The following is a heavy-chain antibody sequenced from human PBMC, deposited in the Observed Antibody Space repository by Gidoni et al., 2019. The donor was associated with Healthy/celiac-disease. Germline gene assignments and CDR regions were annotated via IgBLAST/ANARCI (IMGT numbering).Heavy chain of an antibody. J-gene: IGHJ4*02. CDR1: GFTFSSYA. D-gene: IGHD3-22*01. V-gene: IGHV3-23*01. CDR3: AKDWAWSTMIVVVMGGYFDY. CDR2: ISGSGGST. Sequence: EVQLLESGGGLVQPGGSLRLSCAASGFTFSSYAMSWVRQAPGKGLEWVSAISGSGGSTYYADSVKGRFTISRDNSKNTLYLQMNSLRAEDTAVYYCAKDWAWSTMIVVVMGGYFDYWGQGTLVTVSS.